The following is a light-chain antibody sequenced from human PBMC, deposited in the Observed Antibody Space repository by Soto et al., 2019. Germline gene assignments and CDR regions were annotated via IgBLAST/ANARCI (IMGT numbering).Light chain of an antibody. Sequence: EIVLTQSPGTLSLSPGERATLSCRASQTLSSISLAWYQQRPGQTPRVLVYGASNRATGIPDKFSGSGSGTDFTLTINRLEPGDFAVYYCQQYESSPITFGGGTKVDI. CDR2: GAS. V-gene: IGKV3-20*01. CDR1: QTLSSIS. CDR3: QQYESSPIT. J-gene: IGKJ4*01.